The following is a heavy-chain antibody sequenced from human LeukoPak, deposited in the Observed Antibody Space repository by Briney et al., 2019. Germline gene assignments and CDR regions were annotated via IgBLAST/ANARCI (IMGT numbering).Heavy chain of an antibody. Sequence: PGGSLRLSCAASGFTFSSYEMNWVRQAPGKGLEWVSYISSSGSTIYYADSVKGRFTISRDNAKNSLYLQMNSLRAEDTAVYYCARDSYGSGIRAFDIWGQGTMVTVSS. CDR3: ARDSYGSGIRAFDI. CDR1: GFTFSSYE. V-gene: IGHV3-48*03. J-gene: IGHJ3*02. D-gene: IGHD3-10*01. CDR2: ISSSGSTI.